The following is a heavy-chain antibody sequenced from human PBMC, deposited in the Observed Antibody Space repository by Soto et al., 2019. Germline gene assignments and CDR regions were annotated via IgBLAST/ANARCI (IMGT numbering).Heavy chain of an antibody. D-gene: IGHD2-15*01. CDR1: GYNFAASW. CDR2: IYPGNSDT. J-gene: IGHJ4*02. Sequence: PGASLKISCEGSGYNFAASWIAWVRQMPGKGPVWMGIIYPGNSDTRYSPSFQGQVTISADKSISTAYLQWDSLKASDSAMYYCATSEGYSSSWSFDSWGQGTLVTVSS. V-gene: IGHV5-51*01. CDR3: ATSEGYSSSWSFDS.